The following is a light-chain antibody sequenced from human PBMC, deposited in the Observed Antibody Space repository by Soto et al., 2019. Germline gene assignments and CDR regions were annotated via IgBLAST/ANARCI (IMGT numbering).Light chain of an antibody. Sequence: GDRVTITCRASQNVRSYVNWYQQKPGKAPNVLIYETSTLQDGVPSRFSGSGSGTDFTLTISSLQPEDFATYYCQQSYSTETFGQGTKVDIK. J-gene: IGKJ1*01. V-gene: IGKV1-39*01. CDR1: QNVRSY. CDR2: ETS. CDR3: QQSYSTET.